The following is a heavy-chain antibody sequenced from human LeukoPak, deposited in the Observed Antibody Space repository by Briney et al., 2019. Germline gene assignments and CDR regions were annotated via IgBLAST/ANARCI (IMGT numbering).Heavy chain of an antibody. V-gene: IGHV4-59*01. J-gene: IGHJ4*02. Sequence: KPSETLSLTCTVSGGSISSYYWSWIRQPPGKGLEWIGYIYYSGSTNYNPSLKSRVTISVDTSKNQFSLKLSSVTAADTAVYYCARTSGYDYYFGYWGQGTLVTVSS. CDR3: ARTSGYDYYFGY. CDR1: GGSISSYY. D-gene: IGHD5-12*01. CDR2: IYYSGST.